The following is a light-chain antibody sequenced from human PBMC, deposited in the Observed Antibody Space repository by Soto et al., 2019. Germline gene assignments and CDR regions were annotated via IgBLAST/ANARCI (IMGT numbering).Light chain of an antibody. CDR3: HQYNNWPPVT. V-gene: IGKV3-15*01. J-gene: IGKJ5*01. Sequence: EVVMTQSPATLSVSPXXXXXXXXRXSQSVGRNLAWYQQKPGQAPRLLISGASIRATGCPARFSGSGSGTDFTLTISSLQSADFAVYYCHQYNNWPPVTFGQGTRLEIK. CDR2: GAS. CDR1: QSVGRN.